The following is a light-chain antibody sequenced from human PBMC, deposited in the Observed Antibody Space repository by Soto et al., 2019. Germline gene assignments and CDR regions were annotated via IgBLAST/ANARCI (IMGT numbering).Light chain of an antibody. V-gene: IGKV1-5*01. CDR1: QSLSSR. J-gene: IGKJ1*01. CDR3: QQYNNFWT. Sequence: IEVTQSPSSLAASVGDRVTITCRASQSLSSRLAWYQQKPGKAPELLIYDASSLKSGVPSRFSGSESGTEFTLTISSLQPDDFGTYYCQQYNNFWTFGQGTKVDIK. CDR2: DAS.